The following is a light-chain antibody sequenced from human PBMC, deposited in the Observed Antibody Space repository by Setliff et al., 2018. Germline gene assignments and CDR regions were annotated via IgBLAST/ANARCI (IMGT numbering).Light chain of an antibody. V-gene: IGLV2-8*01. CDR3: SSYAGSNTPYV. Sequence: ALTQPPSASGSPGQSVTISCTGTSSDVGDYNYVSWYQQHPGKAPKLMIYEVSKRPSGVPDRFSGSKSGNTASLTVSGLQAEDEADYYCSSYAGSNTPYVFGTGTKVTVL. CDR2: EVS. CDR1: SSDVGDYNY. J-gene: IGLJ1*01.